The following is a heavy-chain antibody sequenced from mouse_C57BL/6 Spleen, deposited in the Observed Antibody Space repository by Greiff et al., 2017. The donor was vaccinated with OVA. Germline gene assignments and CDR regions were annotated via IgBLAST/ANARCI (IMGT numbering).Heavy chain of an antibody. V-gene: IGHV5-6*01. J-gene: IGHJ2*01. Sequence: EVQRVESGGDLVKPGGSLKLSCAASGFTFSSYGMSWVRQTPDKRLEWVATISSGGSYTYYPDSVKGRFTISRDNAKNTLYLQMSSLKSEDTAMYYCARLRGTTEYYFDYWGQGTTLTVSS. CDR3: ARLRGTTEYYFDY. D-gene: IGHD1-1*01. CDR2: ISSGGSYT. CDR1: GFTFSSYG.